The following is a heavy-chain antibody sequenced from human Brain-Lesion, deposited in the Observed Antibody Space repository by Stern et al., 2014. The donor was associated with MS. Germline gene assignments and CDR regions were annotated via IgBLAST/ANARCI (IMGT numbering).Heavy chain of an antibody. D-gene: IGHD2-2*01. J-gene: IGHJ6*02. V-gene: IGHV4-61*02. Sequence: MQLVESGPGLVKPSQTLSLSCTVSGGSISSGGYYWSWIRQPAGKGLEWIGRIFNSGTTSYNPPLKSRATISKDTSKNQFSLRLNSMPAADTAVYYCARGRVVPGFQYYATDVWGQGTTVIVSS. CDR1: GGSISSGGYY. CDR2: IFNSGTT. CDR3: ARGRVVPGFQYYATDV.